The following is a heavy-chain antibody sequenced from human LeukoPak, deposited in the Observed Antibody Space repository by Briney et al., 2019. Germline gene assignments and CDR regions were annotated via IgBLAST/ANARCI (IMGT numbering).Heavy chain of an antibody. CDR2: ISDSGTSI. Sequence: GGSLRLSCAASGFTFNDYYMTWIRQAPGKGLEWVSYISDSGTSIYYADSVKGRFTMSRDNAKNSLFLQMNSLRAGDTAVYYCAREPTDXXVGLXXDXFDCXGQXTXXXXSS. CDR1: GFTFNDYY. J-gene: IGHJ4*02. CDR3: AREPTDXXVGLXXDXFDC. D-gene: IGHD1-26*01. V-gene: IGHV3-11*01.